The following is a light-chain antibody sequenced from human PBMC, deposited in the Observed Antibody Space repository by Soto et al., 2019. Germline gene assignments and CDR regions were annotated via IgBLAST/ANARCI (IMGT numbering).Light chain of an antibody. CDR2: EVS. CDR1: SNDVGGYKF. J-gene: IGLJ1*01. CDR3: SSYTSSGTLV. V-gene: IGLV2-14*01. Sequence: QSALAQPASVSGSPGQSITISCTGTSNDVGGYKFVSWYQQHPGKAPKLMIYEVSNRPSGVSNRFSGSKSGYMASLTISGLQAEDEADYYCSSYTSSGTLVFGAGTRSPS.